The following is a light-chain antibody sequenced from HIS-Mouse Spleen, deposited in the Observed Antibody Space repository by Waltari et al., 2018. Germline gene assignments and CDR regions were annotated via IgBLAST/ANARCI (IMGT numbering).Light chain of an antibody. Sequence: QPVLIQPPSASGTPGQRVTISCSGISSNTGSNYVYWYQQLPGQAPKLLIYRNNQRPSGVPDRFSGSKSGTSASLAISGLRSEDEADYYCAAWDDSLSGPVFGGGTKLTVL. CDR3: AAWDDSLSGPV. V-gene: IGLV1-47*01. CDR1: SSNTGSNY. J-gene: IGLJ3*02. CDR2: RNN.